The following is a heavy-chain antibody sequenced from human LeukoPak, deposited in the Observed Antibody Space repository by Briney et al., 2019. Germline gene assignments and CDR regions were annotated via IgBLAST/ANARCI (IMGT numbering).Heavy chain of an antibody. CDR1: GFTFSSYA. V-gene: IGHV3-30*04. CDR3: ARYQGFQVVVADDYELDY. CDR2: ISYDGSNK. Sequence: GGSLRLSCAASGFTFSSYAMHWVRQAPGKGLEWVAVISYDGSNKYYAGSVKGRFTISRDNSKNTLYLQMNSLRAEDTAVYYCARYQGFQVVVADDYELDYWGQGTLVTVSS. D-gene: IGHD2-15*01. J-gene: IGHJ4*02.